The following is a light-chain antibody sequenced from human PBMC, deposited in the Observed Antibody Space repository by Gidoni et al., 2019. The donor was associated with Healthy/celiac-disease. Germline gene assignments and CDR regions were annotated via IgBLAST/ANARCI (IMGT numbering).Light chain of an antibody. J-gene: IGKJ2*01. Sequence: EIVLTQSPVTLSLSPGESATLSCRASQSVSSSYLAWYQQKPGQAPRLLIYGASSRATGIPDRLSGSGSGTDFTLTSSRLEPEDFAVYYCQQYGSSPPYTFGQXTKLEIK. CDR1: QSVSSSY. V-gene: IGKV3-20*01. CDR3: QQYGSSPPYT. CDR2: GAS.